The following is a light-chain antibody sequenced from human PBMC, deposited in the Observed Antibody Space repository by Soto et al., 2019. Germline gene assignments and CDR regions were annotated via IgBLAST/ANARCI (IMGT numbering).Light chain of an antibody. Sequence: EIVMTQSPATLSVSPGERATLSCRASQSVSSNLAWYQQKPGQSPRLLIHGASTRATGIPARFSGSGSGTEFTLTISSLQSEDFAVYYCQQYKNWPPSMYTFGQGTKLEIK. V-gene: IGKV3-15*01. CDR1: QSVSSN. CDR2: GAS. CDR3: QQYKNWPPSMYT. J-gene: IGKJ2*01.